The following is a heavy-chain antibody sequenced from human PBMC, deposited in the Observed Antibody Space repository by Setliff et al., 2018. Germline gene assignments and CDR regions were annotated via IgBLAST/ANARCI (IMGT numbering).Heavy chain of an antibody. Sequence: PSETLSLTCTVSGGPINSDRYYWGWIRQPPGKGLEWIGSMYSSGSTYYNPSLKSRVTMSVDTSKDQFSLNLRSVTAADTAVYFCARLNDYGDPRPYYYYMDVWGKGTTVTVSS. J-gene: IGHJ6*03. CDR3: ARLNDYGDPRPYYYYMDV. CDR2: MYSSGST. CDR1: GGPINSDRYY. V-gene: IGHV4-39*07. D-gene: IGHD4-17*01.